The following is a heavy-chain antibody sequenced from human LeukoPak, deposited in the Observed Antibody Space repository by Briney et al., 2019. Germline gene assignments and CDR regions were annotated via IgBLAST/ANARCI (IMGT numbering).Heavy chain of an antibody. CDR1: AFPFSIYA. CDR2: ISGSGGST. CDR3: ATERGYEGY. D-gene: IGHD5-12*01. V-gene: IGHV3-23*01. J-gene: IGHJ4*02. Sequence: PGGSLRLSCAVSAFPFSIYAMSWVRQAPGKGLEWVSAISGSGGSTYYADSVKGRFTISRDNSKNTLYLQMNSLRAEDTAVYYCATERGYEGYWGQGTLVTVSS.